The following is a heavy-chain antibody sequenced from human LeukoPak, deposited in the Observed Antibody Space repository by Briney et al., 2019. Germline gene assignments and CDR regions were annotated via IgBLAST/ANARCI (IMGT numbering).Heavy chain of an antibody. CDR2: INPSVGST. Sequence: GASVKVSCKASGYTFSSYYMHWVRQAPGQGLEWMGIINPSVGSTSHAQEFQGRVTMTRDMSTSTVYMELSSLRSEDTAVYYCARELSSSSRLLDSWGQGTLVTVSS. CDR1: GYTFSSYY. J-gene: IGHJ4*02. D-gene: IGHD6-6*01. V-gene: IGHV1-46*01. CDR3: ARELSSSSRLLDS.